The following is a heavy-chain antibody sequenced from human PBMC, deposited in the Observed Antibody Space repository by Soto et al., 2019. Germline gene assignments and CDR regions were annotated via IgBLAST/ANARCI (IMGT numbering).Heavy chain of an antibody. Sequence: QVQLVESGGGVVQPGRSLRLSCTASGFTLSSYGMHWVRQATGKGLEWVAVIWYDGSNKYYGDSVKGRFTISRDHSRXXRXLXXNSLGDEDTAVYYCARDGDCSTTSCPVYYYYGMDVWGQGTTVSVSS. V-gene: IGHV3-33*01. D-gene: IGHD2-2*01. J-gene: IGHJ6*02. CDR2: IWYDGSNK. CDR1: GFTLSSYG. CDR3: ARDGDCSTTSCPVYYYYGMDV.